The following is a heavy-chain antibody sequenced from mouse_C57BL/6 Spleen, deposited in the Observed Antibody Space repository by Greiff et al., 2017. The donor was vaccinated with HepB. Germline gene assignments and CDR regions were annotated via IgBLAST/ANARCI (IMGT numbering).Heavy chain of an antibody. CDR1: GYTFTSYW. CDR2: IYPGSGST. V-gene: IGHV1-55*01. Sequence: QVQLQQPGAELVKPGASVKMSCKASGYTFTSYWISWVKQRPGQGLEWIGDIYPGSGSTNYNEKFKSKATLTVDTSSSTAYMQLSSLTSEDSAVYYCARSSTTVYAMDYWGQGTSVTVSS. D-gene: IGHD1-1*01. J-gene: IGHJ4*01. CDR3: ARSSTTVYAMDY.